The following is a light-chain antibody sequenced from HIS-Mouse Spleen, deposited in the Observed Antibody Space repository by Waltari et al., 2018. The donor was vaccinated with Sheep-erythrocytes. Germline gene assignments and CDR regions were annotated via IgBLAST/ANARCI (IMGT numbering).Light chain of an antibody. CDR2: EVS. Sequence: QSALTQPPSASGSPGQSVTISCTGPSSDVGGYNYVPRYQQHPGKAPKLTIYEVSKRPSGVPDRFSGSKSGNTASLTVSGLQAEDEADYYCSSYAGSNNWVFGGGTKLTVL. V-gene: IGLV2-8*01. CDR1: SSDVGGYNY. J-gene: IGLJ3*02. CDR3: SSYAGSNNWV.